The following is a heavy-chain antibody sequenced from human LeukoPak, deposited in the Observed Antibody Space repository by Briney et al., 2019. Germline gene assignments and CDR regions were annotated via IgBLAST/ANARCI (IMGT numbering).Heavy chain of an antibody. V-gene: IGHV4-39*01. CDR1: GGSISSSSYY. CDR3: AGGGGALVGY. Sequence: SETLSLTCTVSGGSISSSSYYWGWIRQPPGKGLEWIGSIYYSGSTYYNPSLKSRVTISVDTSKNQFSLKLSSVTAADTAVYYCAGGGGALVGYWGQGTLVTVSS. D-gene: IGHD2-21*01. CDR2: IYYSGST. J-gene: IGHJ4*02.